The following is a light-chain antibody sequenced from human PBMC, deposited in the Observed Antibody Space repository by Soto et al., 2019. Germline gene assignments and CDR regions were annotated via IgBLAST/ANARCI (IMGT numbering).Light chain of an antibody. Sequence: QSALTQPPSVSGAPGHRVTISCTGSSSNIGAGYDVQWYQQLPGTAPKLLMYGNSNRPSGVPDRFSGSKSGTSASLAITGLQAEDEADYYCQSYDSSLTALYVFGIGTKVTVL. CDR1: SSNIGAGYD. V-gene: IGLV1-40*01. CDR3: QSYDSSLTALYV. CDR2: GNS. J-gene: IGLJ1*01.